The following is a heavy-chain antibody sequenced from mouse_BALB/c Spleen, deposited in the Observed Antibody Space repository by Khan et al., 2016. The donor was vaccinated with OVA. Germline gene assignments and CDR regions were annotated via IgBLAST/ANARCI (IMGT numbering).Heavy chain of an antibody. Sequence: EVQLQESGPGLVKPSQTLSLTCSVTGDSITSGYWNWIRKFPGNKLDYMGYISYSGNTYYNPSLNSRISITRDISKNQYYLQLNSVTTEDTATYYCACELRGFAYWGQGTLVTVSA. V-gene: IGHV3-8*02. J-gene: IGHJ3*01. D-gene: IGHD1-1*01. CDR1: GDSITSGY. CDR2: ISYSGNT. CDR3: ACELRGFAY.